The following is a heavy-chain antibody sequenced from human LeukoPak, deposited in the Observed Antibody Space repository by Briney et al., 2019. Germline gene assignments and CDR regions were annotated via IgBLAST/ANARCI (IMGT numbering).Heavy chain of an antibody. D-gene: IGHD1-26*01. CDR3: ARSRIVGATQGALNY. Sequence: ASVKVSCKASGGTLSSYSINWVRQAPGQGLEWMGRIIPIVGTANYAQKLQGRVTITTDESTSTAYMELSSLRSEDTAVYYCARSRIVGATQGALNYWGQGTLVTVSS. V-gene: IGHV1-69*16. CDR1: GGTLSSYS. CDR2: IIPIVGTA. J-gene: IGHJ4*02.